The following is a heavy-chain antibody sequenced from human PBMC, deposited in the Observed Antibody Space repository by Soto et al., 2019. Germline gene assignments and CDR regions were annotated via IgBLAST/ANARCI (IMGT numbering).Heavy chain of an antibody. CDR3: ASVDSGWYNR. Sequence: PSETLSLTCTVSGGSISSSSYYWGWIRQPPGKGLEWIGSIYYSGSTYYNPSLKSRVTISVDTSKNQFSLKLSSVTAADTAVYYCASVDSGWYNRWGQGTLVTVSS. V-gene: IGHV4-39*01. CDR2: IYYSGST. D-gene: IGHD6-19*01. J-gene: IGHJ4*02. CDR1: GGSISSSSYY.